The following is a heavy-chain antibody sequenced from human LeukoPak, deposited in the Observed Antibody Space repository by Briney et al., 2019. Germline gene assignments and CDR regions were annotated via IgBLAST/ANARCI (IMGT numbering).Heavy chain of an antibody. CDR1: GYTFTGYY. V-gene: IGHV1-2*02. CDR3: ARDKAGAYGDYSDY. Sequence: ASVKVSCKASGYTFTGYYMHWVRQAPGQGLEWMGWINPNSGGTNYAQKFQGRVTMTRDTSISTAYMELSRLRSDDTAVYYCARDKAGAYGDYSDYWGQGTLVTVSS. CDR2: INPNSGGT. D-gene: IGHD4-17*01. J-gene: IGHJ4*02.